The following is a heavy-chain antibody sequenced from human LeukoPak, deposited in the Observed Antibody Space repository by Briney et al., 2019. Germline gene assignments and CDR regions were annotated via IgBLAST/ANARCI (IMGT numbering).Heavy chain of an antibody. CDR3: AKGVVATTPVDN. J-gene: IGHJ4*02. CDR2: VDTSGST. CDR1: GGSISSFY. D-gene: IGHD5-12*01. Sequence: SETLSLTCTVSGGSISSFYWSWVRQSAVKGLEWIGRVDTSGSTHYNPSLGGRVTMSLDTSKNQFSLNLRSVTVADTAVYYCAKGVVATTPVDNWGQGTLVTVSS. V-gene: IGHV4-4*07.